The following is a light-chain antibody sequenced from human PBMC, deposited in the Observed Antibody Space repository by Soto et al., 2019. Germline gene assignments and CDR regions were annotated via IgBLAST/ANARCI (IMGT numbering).Light chain of an antibody. V-gene: IGKV3-20*01. J-gene: IGKJ1*01. Sequence: IVLTQSPGTLSLSPVERATLSCMASQSVSSSYLAWYQQKPGQAPRLLIYGASSRATGIPDRFSGSGSGTDFTLTISRLEPEDFAVYYCQQYGSSPWTFGQGTKVDI. CDR2: GAS. CDR3: QQYGSSPWT. CDR1: QSVSSSY.